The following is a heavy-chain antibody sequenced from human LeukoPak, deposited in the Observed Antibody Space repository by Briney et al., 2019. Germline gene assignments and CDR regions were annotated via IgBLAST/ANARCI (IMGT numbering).Heavy chain of an antibody. V-gene: IGHV3-7*04. CDR3: ARVARGYPDS. CDR2: IQQDGDEK. CDR1: GFTFTTYW. Sequence: GGSLRLSCATSGFTFTTYWMSWVRQAPGKGPEWVAQIQQDGDEKYSVDSVKGRFTISRDNAKNSLYLQMNSLRAEDTAVYYCARVARGYPDSWGQGTLVTVSS. D-gene: IGHD3-3*01. J-gene: IGHJ4*02.